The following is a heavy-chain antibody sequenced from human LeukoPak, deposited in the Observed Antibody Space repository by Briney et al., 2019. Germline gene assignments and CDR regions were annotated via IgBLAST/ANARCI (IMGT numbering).Heavy chain of an antibody. J-gene: IGHJ4*02. CDR3: TTDLVAVRLHGEHDRDYYYDSSGYYTVDY. V-gene: IGHV3-15*01. CDR2: IKSKTDGGKT. Sequence: PGGTLRLSCAASGFTFSNAWMSWVRQAPGKGLEWVGRIKSKTDGGKTDYAATVKGRFTITRDDSKNTLYLQMNSLKTEDTAVYYCTTDLVAVRLHGEHDRDYYYDSSGYYTVDYWGQGTLVTFSS. D-gene: IGHD3-22*01. CDR1: GFTFSNAW.